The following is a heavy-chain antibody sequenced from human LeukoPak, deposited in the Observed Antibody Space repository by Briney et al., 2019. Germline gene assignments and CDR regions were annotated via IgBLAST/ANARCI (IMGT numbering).Heavy chain of an antibody. Sequence: PGGSLRLSCAASGFTVSSNYMSWVRQAPGKGLEWVSVIYSGGSTYYADSVKGRFTISRDNSKNTLYLQMNSLRAEDTAVYYCAQGVEMATIDYWGQGTLVTVSS. CDR1: GFTVSSNY. CDR3: AQGVEMATIDY. J-gene: IGHJ4*02. D-gene: IGHD5-24*01. V-gene: IGHV3-66*01. CDR2: IYSGGST.